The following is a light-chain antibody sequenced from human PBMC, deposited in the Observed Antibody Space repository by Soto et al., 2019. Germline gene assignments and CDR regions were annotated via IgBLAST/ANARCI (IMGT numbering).Light chain of an antibody. CDR3: QQYNSWPYT. CDR2: GAS. V-gene: IGKV3-15*01. CDR1: QSVSSN. J-gene: IGKJ2*01. Sequence: EVVMTQSPANLSVSPGERATLSCRASQSVSSNLAWYQQKPGQAPRLLIYGASTRATGIPASFSGSGSGTEFTLTISSLQSEDFVLYYCQQYNSWPYTFGQGTKVDIK.